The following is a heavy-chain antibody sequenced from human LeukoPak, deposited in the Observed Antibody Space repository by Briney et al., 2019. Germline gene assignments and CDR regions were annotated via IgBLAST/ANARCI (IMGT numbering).Heavy chain of an antibody. J-gene: IGHJ4*02. CDR2: INHSGST. V-gene: IGHV4-34*01. CDR3: ATRYHWGPNYFDY. D-gene: IGHD7-27*01. CDR1: GGSFSGYY. Sequence: PSETLSLTCAVYGGSFSGYYWSWIRQPPGKGLEWIGEINHSGSTNYNPSLKSRVTISVDTSKNQFSLKLSSVTAADTAVYYCATRYHWGPNYFDYRGQGTLVTVSS.